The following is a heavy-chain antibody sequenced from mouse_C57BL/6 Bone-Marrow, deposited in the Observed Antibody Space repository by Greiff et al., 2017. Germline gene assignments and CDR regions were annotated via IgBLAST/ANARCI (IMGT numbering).Heavy chain of an antibody. CDR3: ARVNYYGSSCDYFDV. V-gene: IGHV1-80*01. Sequence: QVQLQQSGAELVKPGASVKISCKASGYAFSSYWMNWVKQRPGKGLEWIGQIYPGDGDTNYNGKFKGKATLTADKSSSTAYMQLSSLTSEDSAVYFCARVNYYGSSCDYFDVWGTGTTVTVSS. CDR1: GYAFSSYW. CDR2: IYPGDGDT. D-gene: IGHD1-1*01. J-gene: IGHJ1*03.